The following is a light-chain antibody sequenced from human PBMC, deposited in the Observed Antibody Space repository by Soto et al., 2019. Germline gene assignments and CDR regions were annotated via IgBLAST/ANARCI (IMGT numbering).Light chain of an antibody. Sequence: DIQMTQSPSSLSASVGDRVTITCRASQAIRNDLGWYQQKPAKAPKRLIYAASTLPNGVPSRFSGSGSGPEFTPTIRSLQPEDSATYYCLQRKIYPRTFGQGTKVEIK. CDR3: LQRKIYPRT. J-gene: IGKJ1*01. V-gene: IGKV1-17*01. CDR2: AAS. CDR1: QAIRND.